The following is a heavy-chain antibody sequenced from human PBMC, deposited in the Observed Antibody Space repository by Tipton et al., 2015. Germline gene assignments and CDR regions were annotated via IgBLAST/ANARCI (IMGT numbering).Heavy chain of an antibody. D-gene: IGHD2/OR15-2a*01. CDR1: GDSISSSSYY. CDR3: ARSPFKSGYFDY. J-gene: IGHJ4*02. Sequence: TLSLTCTVSGDSISSSSYYWGWIRQPPGKGLEWIGSIYYSGSTYYNPSLKSRVTISVDTSKNQFSLKLSSVTAADTAVYYCARSPFKSGYFDYWGQGTLVTVSS. V-gene: IGHV4-39*01. CDR2: IYYSGST.